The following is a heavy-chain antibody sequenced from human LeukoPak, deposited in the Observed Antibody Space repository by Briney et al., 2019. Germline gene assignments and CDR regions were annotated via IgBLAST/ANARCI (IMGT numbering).Heavy chain of an antibody. Sequence: GGSLRLSCAASGFTFSSYDMSWVRQAPGKGLEWVSAVSGSGGSTYYADSVKGRFTISRDNSKSTLFLQMNSLRAEDTAVYYCARDFEGIDDYWGQGTLVTVSS. CDR1: GFTFSSYD. CDR2: VSGSGGST. V-gene: IGHV3-23*01. CDR3: ARDFEGIDDY. J-gene: IGHJ4*02. D-gene: IGHD6-13*01.